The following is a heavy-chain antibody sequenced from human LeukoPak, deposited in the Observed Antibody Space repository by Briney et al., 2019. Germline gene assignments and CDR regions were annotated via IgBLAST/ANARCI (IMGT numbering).Heavy chain of an antibody. V-gene: IGHV4-59*01. J-gene: IGHJ4*02. Sequence: SETLSLTCTVSGGSISSYYWSWIRQPPGKGLEWIGYIYYSGSTNYNPSLKGRVTISVDTSKNQFSLKLRPVTAADTAVYYCARVTGYVIEDYFDYWGQGTLVTVSS. CDR1: GGSISSYY. CDR2: IYYSGST. D-gene: IGHD3-22*01. CDR3: ARVTGYVIEDYFDY.